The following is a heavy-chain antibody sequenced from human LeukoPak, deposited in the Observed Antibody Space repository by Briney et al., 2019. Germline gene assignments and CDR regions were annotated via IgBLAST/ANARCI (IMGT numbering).Heavy chain of an antibody. Sequence: SVKVSCKASGGTFSSYAISWVRQAPGQGLEWMGGIIPIFGTANYARKFQGRVTITADESTSTAYMELSSLRSEDTAVYYCARDTRYYYYDSSGYYGYFDYWGQGTLATVSS. V-gene: IGHV1-69*13. CDR1: GGTFSSYA. CDR2: IIPIFGTA. CDR3: ARDTRYYYYDSSGYYGYFDY. J-gene: IGHJ4*02. D-gene: IGHD3-22*01.